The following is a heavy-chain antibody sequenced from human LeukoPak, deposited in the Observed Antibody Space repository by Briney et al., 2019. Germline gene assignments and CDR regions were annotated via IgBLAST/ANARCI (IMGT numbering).Heavy chain of an antibody. CDR2: INSDGSST. CDR1: GFTFSSYW. V-gene: IGHV3-74*01. Sequence: GGSLRLSCVATGFTFSSYWMSWVRQAPGKGLVWVSRINSDGSSTSYADSVKGRFTISRDNAKNTLYLQVNSLRAEDTAVYYCEAYCGGDCSYYGMDVWGQGTTVTVSS. J-gene: IGHJ6*02. CDR3: EAYCGGDCSYYGMDV. D-gene: IGHD2-21*01.